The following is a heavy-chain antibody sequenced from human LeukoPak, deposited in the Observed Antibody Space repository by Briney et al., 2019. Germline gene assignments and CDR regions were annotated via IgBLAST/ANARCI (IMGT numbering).Heavy chain of an antibody. J-gene: IGHJ6*03. Sequence: PGGSLRLSCAGSGFSFSSYGMHWVRQAPGKGLEWMAFIRSDGSNKYYADSVKGRFTISRDNSKNTLYLQMNSLRAEDTAVYYCAKYPALGSGSHYYYYYYMDVWGKGTTVTVSS. D-gene: IGHD3-10*01. CDR3: AKYPALGSGSHYYYYYYMDV. V-gene: IGHV3-30*02. CDR2: IRSDGSNK. CDR1: GFSFSSYG.